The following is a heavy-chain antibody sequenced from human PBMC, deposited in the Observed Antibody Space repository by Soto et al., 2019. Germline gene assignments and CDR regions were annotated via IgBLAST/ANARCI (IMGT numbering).Heavy chain of an antibody. J-gene: IGHJ5*02. CDR1: GGTFNSYS. CDR3: TRRGRQSANWFDP. Sequence: QVQLVQSGAEVKTPGSSGKASCRASGGTFNSYSINGVRQAPGQGFGWMGGIIPMSGRPNYAQRFQGRVTFSADKSTNTVYMEVNSLPHEDTAVYYCTRRGRQSANWFDPWGQGTLVTVSS. V-gene: IGHV1-69*06. CDR2: IIPMSGRP.